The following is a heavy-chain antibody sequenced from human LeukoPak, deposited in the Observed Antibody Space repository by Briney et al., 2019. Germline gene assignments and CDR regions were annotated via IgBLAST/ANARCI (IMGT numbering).Heavy chain of an antibody. Sequence: GGSLRLSCAASGFTFSSYGMHWVRQAPGKGLEWVAVISYDGSNKYYADSVKGRFTISRDNSKNTLYLQMNSLRAEDTAVYYCAKGPSSSWYTPISDYWGQGTLVTVSS. CDR1: GFTFSSYG. V-gene: IGHV3-30*18. CDR2: ISYDGSNK. CDR3: AKGPSSSWYTPISDY. D-gene: IGHD6-13*01. J-gene: IGHJ4*02.